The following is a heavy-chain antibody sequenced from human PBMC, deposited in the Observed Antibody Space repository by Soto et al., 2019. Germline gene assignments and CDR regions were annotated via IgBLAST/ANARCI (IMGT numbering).Heavy chain of an antibody. J-gene: IGHJ4*02. Sequence: EVQLLESGGGLVQPGGSLRLSCAASGFTFSSYAMSWVRQAPGKGLEWVSAISGSGGSTYYADSVKGRFTISRDNSKNTRYLQMNSLRAEDTAVYYCAKDRMGLRLPDYWGQGTLVTVSS. D-gene: IGHD5-12*01. CDR3: AKDRMGLRLPDY. V-gene: IGHV3-23*01. CDR2: ISGSGGST. CDR1: GFTFSSYA.